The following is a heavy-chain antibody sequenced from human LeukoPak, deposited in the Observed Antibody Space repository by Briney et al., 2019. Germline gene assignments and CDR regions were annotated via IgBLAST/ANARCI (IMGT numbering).Heavy chain of an antibody. Sequence: GGSLRLSCAASGFTFSSYRVNWVRQAPGKGLEWVSSISSSSTNIYYADSVKGRFTISRDNAKNSLYLQMNSLRAEDTAVYYCARVYSSGWYFDPWGQGTLVTVSS. CDR1: GFTFSSYR. J-gene: IGHJ5*02. D-gene: IGHD6-19*01. V-gene: IGHV3-21*01. CDR2: ISSSSTNI. CDR3: ARVYSSGWYFDP.